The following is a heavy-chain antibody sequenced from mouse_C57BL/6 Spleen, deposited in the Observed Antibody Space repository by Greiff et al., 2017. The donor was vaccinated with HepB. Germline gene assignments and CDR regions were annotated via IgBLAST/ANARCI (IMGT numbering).Heavy chain of an antibody. V-gene: IGHV1-9*01. CDR1: GYTFTGYW. J-gene: IGHJ3*01. CDR3: ARTIYDGYYGFAY. D-gene: IGHD2-3*01. Sequence: VQLQPSGAELMKPGASVKLSCKATGYTFTGYWVEWVKQRPGHGLEWIGEILPGSGSTNYNEKFKGKATFTADTSSNTAYMQLSSLTTGDSAIYYCARTIYDGYYGFAYWGQGTLVTVSA. CDR2: ILPGSGST.